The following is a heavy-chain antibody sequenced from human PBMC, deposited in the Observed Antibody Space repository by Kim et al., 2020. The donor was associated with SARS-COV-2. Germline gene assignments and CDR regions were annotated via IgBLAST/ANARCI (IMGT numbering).Heavy chain of an antibody. D-gene: IGHD1-26*01. CDR3: TTGLWWELLRDYGMDV. V-gene: IGHV3-15*01. Sequence: GGSLRLSCAASGFTFSNAWMSWVRQAPGKGLEWVGRIKSKTDGGTTDYAAPVKGRFTISRDDSKNTLYLQMNSLKTEDTAVYYCTTGLWWELLRDYGMDVWGQGTTVTVSS. J-gene: IGHJ6*02. CDR2: IKSKTDGGTT. CDR1: GFTFSNAW.